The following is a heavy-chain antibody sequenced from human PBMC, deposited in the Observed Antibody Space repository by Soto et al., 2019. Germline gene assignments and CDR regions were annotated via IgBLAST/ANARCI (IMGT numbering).Heavy chain of an antibody. Sequence: PGESLKISCKGSGYSFASYWIAWVRQMPGKGLEWMGIIYPGDSDSRYSPSFQGQVTISADKSISTAYLQWNSLKASDTAIYYCARPRSGSYRLDYYGMDVWGQGTTVTAPS. CDR1: GYSFASYW. V-gene: IGHV5-51*01. CDR2: IYPGDSDS. J-gene: IGHJ6*02. CDR3: ARPRSGSYRLDYYGMDV. D-gene: IGHD3-10*01.